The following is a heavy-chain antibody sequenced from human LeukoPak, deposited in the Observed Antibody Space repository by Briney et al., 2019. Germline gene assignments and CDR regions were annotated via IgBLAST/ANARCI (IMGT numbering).Heavy chain of an antibody. CDR1: GHTFTTYG. CDR3: ARRGNGVVSDAFDI. V-gene: IGHV3-21*01. D-gene: IGHD2-21*01. J-gene: IGHJ3*02. CDR2: ISSGSSYI. Sequence: PGGPLRLPCCASGHTFTTYGKNGVRDAPGRGLVWVSSISSGSSYIYYANSVKGRFTISRNNAKNSLYLQMNSLRAEDTAVYYCARRGNGVVSDAFDIWGQGTMVTVSS.